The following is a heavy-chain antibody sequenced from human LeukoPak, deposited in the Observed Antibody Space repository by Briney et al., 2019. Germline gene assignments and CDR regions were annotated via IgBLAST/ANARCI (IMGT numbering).Heavy chain of an antibody. D-gene: IGHD3-22*01. CDR1: GGSISSSNW. J-gene: IGHJ4*02. V-gene: IGHV4-4*02. CDR3: ARRGPYYYDSSGYPDY. CDR2: IYHSGST. Sequence: PSGTLSLTCAVSGGSISSSNWWSWVRQPPGKGLEWIGEIYHSGSTNYNPSLKSRVTISVDKSKNQFSLKLSSVTAADTAVYYCARRGPYYYDSSGYPDYWGQGTLVTVSS.